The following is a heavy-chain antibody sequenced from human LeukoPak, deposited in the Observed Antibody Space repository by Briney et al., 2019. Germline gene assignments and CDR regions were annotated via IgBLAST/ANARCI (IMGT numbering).Heavy chain of an antibody. CDR2: IYYSGST. CDR1: GGSISSGGYY. D-gene: IGHD1-26*01. V-gene: IGHV4-31*03. J-gene: IGHJ5*02. CDR3: ARASGSYYWFDP. Sequence: SETLSLTCTVSGGSISSGGYYWSWIRQHPGKGLEWIGYIYYSGSTYYNPSLKSRVTISVDTSKNQFSLKLTSVTAADTTVYYCARASGSYYWFDPWGQGTLVTVSS.